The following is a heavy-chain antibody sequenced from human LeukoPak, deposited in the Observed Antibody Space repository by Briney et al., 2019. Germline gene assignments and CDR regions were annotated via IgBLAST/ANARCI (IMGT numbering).Heavy chain of an antibody. J-gene: IGHJ4*02. V-gene: IGHV3-48*04. D-gene: IGHD3-22*01. Sequence: GGSLRLSCAASGFTFSSYSMNWVRQAPGKGLEWVSYISSSSSTIYYADSVKGRFTISRDNAKNSLYLQMNSLRAEDTAVYYCARDPIGPVVVMCDYWGQGTLVTVSS. CDR3: ARDPIGPVVVMCDY. CDR2: ISSSSSTI. CDR1: GFTFSSYS.